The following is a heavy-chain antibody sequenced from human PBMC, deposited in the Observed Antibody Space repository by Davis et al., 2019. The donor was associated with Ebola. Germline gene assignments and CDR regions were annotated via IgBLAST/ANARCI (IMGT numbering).Heavy chain of an antibody. D-gene: IGHD3-22*01. J-gene: IGHJ3*02. CDR2: INPITGGT. CDR3: AREGGRYYDSSGYVFDI. V-gene: IGHV1-46*01. CDR1: GYRFISYY. Sequence: ASVKVSCKASGYRFISYYMHWARQAPGQGLEWMGIINPITGGTSYAQNFQVRVNMTRDTSTSTVYMELSSLRSEDTAVYYCAREGGRYYDSSGYVFDIWGQGTMVKVSS.